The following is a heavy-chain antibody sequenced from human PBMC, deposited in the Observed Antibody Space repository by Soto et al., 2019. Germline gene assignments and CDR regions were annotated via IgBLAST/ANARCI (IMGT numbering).Heavy chain of an antibody. Sequence: ASVKVSCKASGYTFTGYYMHWVRQAPGQGLEWMGWINPNSGGTNYAQKFQGWVTMTRDTSISTAYMELSRLRSDGTAVYYCARGQSSSWYPSYYYYGMDVWGQGTTVTVSS. CDR1: GYTFTGYY. CDR2: INPNSGGT. D-gene: IGHD6-13*01. CDR3: ARGQSSSWYPSYYYYGMDV. V-gene: IGHV1-2*04. J-gene: IGHJ6*02.